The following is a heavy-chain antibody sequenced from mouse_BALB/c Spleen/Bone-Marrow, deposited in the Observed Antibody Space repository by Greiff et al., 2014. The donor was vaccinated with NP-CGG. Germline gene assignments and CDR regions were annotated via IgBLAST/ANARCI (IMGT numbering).Heavy chain of an antibody. CDR1: GYSLTGYT. J-gene: IGHJ4*01. Sequence: DVKLVESGPELVKPGASMKISCKASGYSLTGYTMNWVKQSHGKNLEWIGLINPYNGGIRYNQKFKGKATLTVDKSSSTAYMELLSLTSEDSAVYYCARSGYGRYAMDYWGQGTSVTVSS. CDR2: INPYNGGI. V-gene: IGHV1-18*01. CDR3: ARSGYGRYAMDY. D-gene: IGHD2-2*01.